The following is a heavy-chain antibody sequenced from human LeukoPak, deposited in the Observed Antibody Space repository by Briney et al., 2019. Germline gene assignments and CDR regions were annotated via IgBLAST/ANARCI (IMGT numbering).Heavy chain of an antibody. J-gene: IGHJ1*01. CDR3: AGGGITIFED. CDR2: IYYGGST. Sequence: PSETLSLTCTVSGGSISSYYWSWIRQPPGKGLEWIGYIYYGGSTNYNPSLKSRVTISVDTSKNQFSLKLSSVTAADTAVYYCAGGGITIFEDWGQGTLVTVSS. CDR1: GGSISSYY. V-gene: IGHV4-59*01. D-gene: IGHD3-3*01.